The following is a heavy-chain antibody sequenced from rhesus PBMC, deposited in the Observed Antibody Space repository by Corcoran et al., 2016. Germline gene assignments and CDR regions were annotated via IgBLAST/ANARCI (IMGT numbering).Heavy chain of an antibody. CDR2: IYGGSGST. D-gene: IGHD1-44*02. CDR3: ARGPRSHNSLDV. V-gene: IGHV4-147*01. Sequence: QVQLQESGPGLVKPSETLSLTCAVSGGSIRSNYWSWIRQSPGKGLEWIGYIYGGSGSTSYNPSLKSRVTSSTDTSKNQFSLKLSSVTAADTAVYYCARGPRSHNSLDVWGRGVLVTVSS. J-gene: IGHJ5-2*02. CDR1: GGSIRSNY.